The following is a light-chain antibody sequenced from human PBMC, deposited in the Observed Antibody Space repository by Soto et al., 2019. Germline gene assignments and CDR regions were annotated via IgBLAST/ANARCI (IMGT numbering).Light chain of an antibody. V-gene: IGLV1-44*01. CDR2: STN. Sequence: QSVLTQPPSASGTPGQSVTISCSGSTSNIGSNTVSWYQQVPGAAPKLLIYSTNQWPSGVPDRFSGSKSGTSASLTISGRQSEDEADYYCATWDDRLNGLYVFGPGTKLTVL. CDR3: ATWDDRLNGLYV. CDR1: TSNIGSNT. J-gene: IGLJ1*01.